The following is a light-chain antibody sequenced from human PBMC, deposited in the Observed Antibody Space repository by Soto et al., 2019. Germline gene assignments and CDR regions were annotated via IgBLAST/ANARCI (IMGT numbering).Light chain of an antibody. CDR1: SSDVGGFEY. Sequence: QSDLSQPASVSGAPGQSITISCTGTSSDVGGFEYVSWYQHQPGKAPKLIIYDVTKRPSGVSNRFSGSKSGNTASLTSSGIQAEDEGDYYCGSITRSSTSVFGTGTKRTVL. CDR3: GSITRSSTSV. J-gene: IGLJ1*01. CDR2: DVT. V-gene: IGLV2-14*01.